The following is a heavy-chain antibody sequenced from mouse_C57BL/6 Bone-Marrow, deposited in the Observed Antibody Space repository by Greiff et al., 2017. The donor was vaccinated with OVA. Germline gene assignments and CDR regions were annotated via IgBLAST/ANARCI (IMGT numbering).Heavy chain of an antibody. D-gene: IGHD1-1*01. CDR1: GYTFTDYY. Sequence: QVQLQQSGPELVKPGASVKISCKASGYTFTDYYINWVKQRPGQGLEWIGWIFPGSGSTYYNEKFKGKATLTVDKSSSTAYMLLSSLTSEDSAVYFCARDHYYGSRSYYAMDYWGQGTSVTVSS. CDR3: ARDHYYGSRSYYAMDY. J-gene: IGHJ4*01. V-gene: IGHV1-75*01. CDR2: IFPGSGST.